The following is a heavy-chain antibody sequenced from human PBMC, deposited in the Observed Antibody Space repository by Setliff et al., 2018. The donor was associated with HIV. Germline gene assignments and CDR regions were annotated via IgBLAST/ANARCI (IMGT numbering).Heavy chain of an antibody. J-gene: IGHJ3*02. CDR2: MSTDNGNT. Sequence: ASVQVSCKASGYSFSSYGIGWVRLAPGQGLEWMGWMSTDNGNTNYAQKVQGRVTMTTDTGTRTAYMELRSLRSDDAAMYYCARMRGGHNIREGAFDIWGQGTMVT. D-gene: IGHD1-20*01. CDR3: ARMRGGHNIREGAFDI. CDR1: GYSFSSYG. V-gene: IGHV1-18*01.